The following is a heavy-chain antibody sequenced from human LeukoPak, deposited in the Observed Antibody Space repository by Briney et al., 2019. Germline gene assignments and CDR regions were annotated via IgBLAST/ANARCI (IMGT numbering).Heavy chain of an antibody. D-gene: IGHD1-26*01. V-gene: IGHV3-7*01. CDR1: GFNFSTHG. J-gene: IGHJ6*02. Sequence: GRSLRLSCVASGFNFSTHGMHWVRQAPGKGLEWVANIKQDGSEKYYVDSVKGRFTISRDNAKNSLYLQMNSLRAEDTAVYYCARDLAVIPYSGSYYYYYGMDVWGQGTTVTVSS. CDR3: ARDLAVIPYSGSYYYYYGMDV. CDR2: IKQDGSEK.